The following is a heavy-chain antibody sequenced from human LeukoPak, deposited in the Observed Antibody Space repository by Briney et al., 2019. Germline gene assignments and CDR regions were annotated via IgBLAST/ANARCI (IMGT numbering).Heavy chain of an antibody. CDR2: ISAYNGNT. CDR3: AREWLAAREVDY. Sequence: ASVKVSCKASGYTFTSYGISWVRQAPGQGLEWMGWISAYNGNTNYAQKLQGRVTMTTDTSTSTAYMEMRSLRSDDTAVYYCAREWLAAREVDYWGQGTLVTVSS. CDR1: GYTFTSYG. J-gene: IGHJ4*02. D-gene: IGHD3-22*01. V-gene: IGHV1-18*01.